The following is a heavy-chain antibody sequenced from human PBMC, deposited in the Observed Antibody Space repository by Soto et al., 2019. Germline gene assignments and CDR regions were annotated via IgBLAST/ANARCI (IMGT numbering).Heavy chain of an antibody. D-gene: IGHD7-27*01. V-gene: IGHV4-4*02. CDR1: GGSISSTKW. CDR2: IHHSGST. CDR3: ARVLKLGNRYYYYYGMDV. J-gene: IGHJ6*02. Sequence: SETLSLTCAVSGGSISSTKWWTWVRQAPGKGLEWIGEIHHSGSTNYSPSLKSRVIISVDKSKNQFSLKLTSVTAADTAVYYCARVLKLGNRYYYYYGMDVWGQGTTVTVSS.